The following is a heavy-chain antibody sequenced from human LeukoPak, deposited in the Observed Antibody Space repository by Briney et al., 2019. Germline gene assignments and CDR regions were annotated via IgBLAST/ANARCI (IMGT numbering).Heavy chain of an antibody. J-gene: IGHJ4*02. V-gene: IGHV4-34*01. Sequence: SETLSLTCAVYGGSFSGYYWSWIRQPPGKGLEWIGEINHSGSTNYNPSLKSRVTISVDTSKNQFSLKLSSVTAADTAVYYCARHPRYWGQGTLVTVSS. CDR2: INHSGST. CDR3: ARHPRY. CDR1: GGSFSGYY.